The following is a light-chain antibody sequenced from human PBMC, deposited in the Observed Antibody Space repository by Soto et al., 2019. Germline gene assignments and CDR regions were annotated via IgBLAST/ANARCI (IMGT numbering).Light chain of an antibody. CDR3: QQLDSMPLT. V-gene: IGKV1-9*01. J-gene: IGKJ5*01. CDR1: QGIRSY. Sequence: IQLTQSPSSLSASVGDRVAITCRASQGIRSYLAWYQQKPGEAPKLLISIASILQSGVPSRFSGSGSGTDFVITISRLQTEDSATYYCQQLDSMPLTFGQGKRLEI. CDR2: IAS.